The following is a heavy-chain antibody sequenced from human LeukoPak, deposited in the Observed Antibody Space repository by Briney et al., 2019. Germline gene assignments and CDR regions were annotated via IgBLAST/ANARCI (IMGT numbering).Heavy chain of an antibody. CDR1: GFTFSSYA. J-gene: IGHJ3*02. CDR2: ISSNGGST. V-gene: IGHV3-64D*06. CDR3: VGSYGDYVGDAFDI. Sequence: PGGSLRLSCSASGFTFSSYAMHWVRQAPGKGLEYVSAISSNGGSTYHADSVKGRFTISRDNSKNTLYLQMSSLRAEDTAVYYCVGSYGDYVGDAFDIWGQGTMVTVSS. D-gene: IGHD4-17*01.